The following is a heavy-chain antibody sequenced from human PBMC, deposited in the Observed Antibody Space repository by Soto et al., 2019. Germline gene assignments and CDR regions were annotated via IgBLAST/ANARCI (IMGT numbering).Heavy chain of an antibody. V-gene: IGHV3-53*01. Sequence: PGGSLRLSCAASEFSVNSNHMNWVRQAPGKWPEWVSIIYAGGMTYFADSVRGRFTISRDISKNMVYLQMNSLRAEDTAVYYCVSRDRSVRAFDIWGQGTMVTVSS. J-gene: IGHJ3*02. CDR1: EFSVNSNH. D-gene: IGHD3-22*01. CDR2: IYAGGMT. CDR3: VSRDRSVRAFDI.